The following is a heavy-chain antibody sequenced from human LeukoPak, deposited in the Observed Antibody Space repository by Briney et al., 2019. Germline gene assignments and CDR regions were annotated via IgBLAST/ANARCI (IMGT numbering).Heavy chain of an antibody. D-gene: IGHD6-6*01. V-gene: IGHV3-33*01. CDR1: GFTFSSYG. CDR3: ARDKLRTSSSVDY. Sequence: GGSLRLSCAASGFTFSSYGMHWVRQAPGKGLEWVAVIWYDGSNKYYADSVKGRFTISRDNSKNTLYLQMNSLRAEDTAVYYCARDKLRTSSSVDYWGQGTLVTVSS. J-gene: IGHJ4*02. CDR2: IWYDGSNK.